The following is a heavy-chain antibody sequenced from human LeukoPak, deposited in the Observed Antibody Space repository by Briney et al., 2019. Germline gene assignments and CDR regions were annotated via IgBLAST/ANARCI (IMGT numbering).Heavy chain of an antibody. Sequence: PGGSLRLSCAASGFTFSSYAVSWVRQAPGKGLEWVSAISGSGGSTYYADSVKGRFTISRDNPKNTLYLQMNSLRAEDTAVYYCAKDVAVAVVFRFDPWGQGTLVTVSS. V-gene: IGHV3-23*01. CDR1: GFTFSSYA. CDR2: ISGSGGST. D-gene: IGHD6-19*01. J-gene: IGHJ5*02. CDR3: AKDVAVAVVFRFDP.